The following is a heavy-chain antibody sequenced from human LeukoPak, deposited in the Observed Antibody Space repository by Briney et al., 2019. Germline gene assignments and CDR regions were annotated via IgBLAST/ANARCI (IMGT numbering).Heavy chain of an antibody. V-gene: IGHV3-23*01. CDR1: GFTFSSYA. Sequence: PGGSLRLSCAASGFTFSSYAMSWVRQAPGKGLEWVSAISGSGGSTYYADSVKGRFTISRDNSKNTLYLQMNSLRAEDTAVYYCARAQYYYDSSGYPYWYFGLWGRGTLVTVSS. CDR3: ARAQYYYDSSGYPYWYFGL. CDR2: ISGSGGST. J-gene: IGHJ2*01. D-gene: IGHD3-22*01.